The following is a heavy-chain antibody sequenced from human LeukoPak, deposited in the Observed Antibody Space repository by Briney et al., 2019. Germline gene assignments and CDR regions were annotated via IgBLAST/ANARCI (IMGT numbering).Heavy chain of an antibody. J-gene: IGHJ4*02. D-gene: IGHD2-15*01. V-gene: IGHV3-23*01. CDR2: ISGDGGST. CDR3: LGYCSGGNCYSGAY. CDR1: GFTFSSYD. Sequence: GGSLRLSCAASGFTFSSYDMSWVRQAPGKGLEWVTDISGDGGSTYYADSVKGRFTFSRDNSKSTMYMQMNRLRDEDTGEYYCLGYCSGGNCYSGAYWGQGTLVTVSS.